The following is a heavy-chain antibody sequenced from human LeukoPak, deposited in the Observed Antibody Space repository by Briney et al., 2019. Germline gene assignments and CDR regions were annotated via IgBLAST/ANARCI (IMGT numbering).Heavy chain of an antibody. CDR3: ARPNYYDSSGSYYYFYGMDV. CDR1: GFTFSSYA. V-gene: IGHV3-30-3*01. CDR2: ISYDGSNK. Sequence: PGGSLRLSCAASGFTFSSYAMHWVRQAPGKGLEWVAVISYDGSNKYYADSVKGRFTCSRDNSKNTLYLQMNSLRADDTAVYYCARPNYYDSSGSYYYFYGMDVWGQGTTVTVSS. J-gene: IGHJ6*02. D-gene: IGHD3-22*01.